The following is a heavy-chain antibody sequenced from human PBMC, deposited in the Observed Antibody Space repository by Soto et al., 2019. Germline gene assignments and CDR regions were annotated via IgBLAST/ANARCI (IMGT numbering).Heavy chain of an antibody. V-gene: IGHV5-51*03. D-gene: IGHD3-3*01. CDR1: GYSFTSYW. Sequence: GESLKISCKGSGYSFTSYWIGWVRQMPGKGLEWMGIIYPGDSDTRYSPSFQGQVTISADKSISTAYLQWSSLKASDTAMYYCARRKPTIFGVGYAYYFDYCGQGTLVTVSS. CDR2: IYPGDSDT. CDR3: ARRKPTIFGVGYAYYFDY. J-gene: IGHJ4*02.